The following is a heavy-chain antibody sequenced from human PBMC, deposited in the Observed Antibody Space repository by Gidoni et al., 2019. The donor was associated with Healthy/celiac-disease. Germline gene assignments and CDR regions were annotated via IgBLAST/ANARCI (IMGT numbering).Heavy chain of an antibody. CDR1: GYTFTSYD. J-gene: IGHJ6*02. Sequence: QVQLVQSGAEVKKPGASVKVSCKASGYTFTSYDINWVRQATGQGLEWMGWMNPNSGNTGYAQKFQGRVTMTRNISISTAYMELSSLRSEDTAVYYCARNIVVVKLYYYGMDVWGQGTTVTVSS. V-gene: IGHV1-8*01. CDR3: ARNIVVVKLYYYGMDV. CDR2: MNPNSGNT. D-gene: IGHD2-15*01.